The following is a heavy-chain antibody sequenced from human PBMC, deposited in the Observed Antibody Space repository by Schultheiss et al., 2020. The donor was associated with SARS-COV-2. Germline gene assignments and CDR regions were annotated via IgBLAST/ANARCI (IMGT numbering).Heavy chain of an antibody. J-gene: IGHJ6*02. D-gene: IGHD5-18*01. CDR3: ARDLRDTAMVFYYYYGMDV. CDR1: GFTVSSNY. Sequence: GGSLRLSCAASGFTVSSNYMSWVRQAPGKGLEWVSVIYSCGSTYYADSVKGRFTISRDNSKNTLYLQMNSLRAEDTAVYYCARDLRDTAMVFYYYYGMDVWGQGTTVTVSS. V-gene: IGHV3-66*03. CDR2: IYSCGST.